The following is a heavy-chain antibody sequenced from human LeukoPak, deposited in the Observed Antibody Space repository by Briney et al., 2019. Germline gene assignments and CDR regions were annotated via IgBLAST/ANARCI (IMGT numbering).Heavy chain of an antibody. CDR2: INSYNGDT. D-gene: IGHD6-19*01. V-gene: IGHV1-2*06. J-gene: IGHJ4*02. Sequence: GASVKVSCKASGYTFTGYYMHWVRQAPGQGLEWMGRINSYNGDTEYSQKFQGRLTFTRDTSATTAYMELSSLTSEDTAVYYCARYMTVSGLRSTKGYWGQGTLVTVSS. CDR1: GYTFTGYY. CDR3: ARYMTVSGLRSTKGY.